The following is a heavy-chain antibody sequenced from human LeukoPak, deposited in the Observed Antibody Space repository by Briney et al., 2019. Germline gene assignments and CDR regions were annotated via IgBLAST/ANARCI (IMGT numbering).Heavy chain of an antibody. V-gene: IGHV1-18*01. CDR1: GGTFSSYA. CDR3: ARVMFLYSSTWGYYFDY. D-gene: IGHD6-13*01. J-gene: IGHJ4*02. Sequence: ASVKVSCKASGGTFSSYAISWVRQAPGQGLEWMGWISAYNGNTNYAQKLQGRVTMTTDTSTSTAYMELRSLRSDDTAVYYCARVMFLYSSTWGYYFDYWGQGTLVTVSS. CDR2: ISAYNGNT.